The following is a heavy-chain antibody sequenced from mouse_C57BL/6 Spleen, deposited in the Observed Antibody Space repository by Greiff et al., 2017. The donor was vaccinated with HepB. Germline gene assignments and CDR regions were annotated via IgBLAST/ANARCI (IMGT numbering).Heavy chain of an antibody. CDR3: ARGNYYGGEWYCDV. D-gene: IGHD1-1*02. V-gene: IGHV1-55*01. CDR1: GYTFTSYW. Sequence: VQLQQPGAELVKPGASVKMSCKASGYTFTSYWITWVKQRPGQGLEWIGDIYPGSGSTNYNEKFKSKATLTVDTSSSTAYMQLSSLTSEDSAVYCCARGNYYGGEWYCDVWGTGTTVTGSS. J-gene: IGHJ1*03. CDR2: IYPGSGST.